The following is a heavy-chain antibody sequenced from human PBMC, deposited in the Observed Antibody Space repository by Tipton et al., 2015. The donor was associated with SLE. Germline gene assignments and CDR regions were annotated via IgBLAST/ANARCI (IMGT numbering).Heavy chain of an antibody. D-gene: IGHD3-10*01. CDR2: MKEDGSDI. J-gene: IGHJ4*02. V-gene: IGHV3-7*04. CDR1: GFSFSSFT. Sequence: SLRLSCAASGFSFSSFTMTWVRQAPGKGLEWVANMKEDGSDIYYVDSVKGRFTISRDNAKNTLFLQMNSRRVEDTAMYYCARGGMFRNDYWGQGTLVTVSS. CDR3: ARGGMFRNDY.